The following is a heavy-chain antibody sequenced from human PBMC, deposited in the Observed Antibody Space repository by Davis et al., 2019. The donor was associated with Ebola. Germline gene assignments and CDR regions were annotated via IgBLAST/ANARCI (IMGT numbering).Heavy chain of an antibody. CDR1: GGSISSYY. Sequence: PSETLSLTYTVSGGSISSYYWIWIRQPAGKGLEWIGRIYTSGSTNYNPSLKSRVTMSVDTSKNQFSLKLSSVTAADTAVYYCARLVLVQGVTHFYYYYGMDVWGQGTTVTVSS. CDR2: IYTSGST. CDR3: ARLVLVQGVTHFYYYYGMDV. J-gene: IGHJ6*02. D-gene: IGHD3-10*01. V-gene: IGHV4-4*07.